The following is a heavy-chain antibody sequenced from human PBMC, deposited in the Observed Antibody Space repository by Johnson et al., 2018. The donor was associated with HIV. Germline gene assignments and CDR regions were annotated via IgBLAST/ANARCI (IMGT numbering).Heavy chain of an antibody. Sequence: QVQLVESGGGVVQPGRSLRFSRAASRFTFSSYGMHWVRQAPGKGLEWVAVIWYDGSNKYYADSVKGRFTISRDNSKNPLYLQMNSLRAEDTAVYYCAKQLYDLNYDFWSGYPIWGQGTMVTVSS. CDR1: RFTFSSYG. CDR2: IWYDGSNK. D-gene: IGHD3-3*01. V-gene: IGHV3-33*06. J-gene: IGHJ3*02. CDR3: AKQLYDLNYDFWSGYPI.